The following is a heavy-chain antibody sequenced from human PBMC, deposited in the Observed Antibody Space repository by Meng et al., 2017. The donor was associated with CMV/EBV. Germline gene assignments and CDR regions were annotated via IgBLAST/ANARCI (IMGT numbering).Heavy chain of an antibody. D-gene: IGHD6-13*01. Sequence: GGSLRLSCAASGFTFSSYAMHWVRQAPGKGLEYVSAISSNGGSTYYADSVKGRFTISRDNSKNTLYLQMGSLRAEDMAVYYCAKEQGSMRQQLAYYYYYGMDVWGQGTTVTVSS. CDR3: AKEQGSMRQQLAYYYYYGMDV. J-gene: IGHJ6*02. CDR1: GFTFSSYA. CDR2: ISSNGGST. V-gene: IGHV3-64*02.